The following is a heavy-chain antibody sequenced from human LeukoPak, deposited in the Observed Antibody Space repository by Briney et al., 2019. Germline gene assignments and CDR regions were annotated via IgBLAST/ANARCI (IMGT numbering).Heavy chain of an antibody. CDR2: IYYSGST. V-gene: IGHV4-61*01. CDR3: ARGAQLRYFDWLSHHYYYYSGMDV. CDR1: GGSVSSGSYY. D-gene: IGHD3-9*01. J-gene: IGHJ6*04. Sequence: SETLSLTCTVSGGSVSSGSYYWSWIRQPPGKGLEWIGYIYYSGSTNYNPSLKSRVTISVDTSKNQFSLKLSSVTAADTAVYYCARGAQLRYFDWLSHHYYYYSGMDVWGKGTTVTVSS.